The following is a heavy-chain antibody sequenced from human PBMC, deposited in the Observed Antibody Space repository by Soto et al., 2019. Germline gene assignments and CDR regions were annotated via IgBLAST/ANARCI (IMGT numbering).Heavy chain of an antibody. D-gene: IGHD3-22*01. Sequence: GGSLRLSCAASGFTFSSYAMNWVRQAPGKGLEWVSGISGSGGSTYYADSVKVRFTISRDNSKNTLYLQMNSLRAEDTAVYYCAKEAGYYDTSGYYRSWGQGTLVTVSS. V-gene: IGHV3-23*01. J-gene: IGHJ5*02. CDR1: GFTFSSYA. CDR3: AKEAGYYDTSGYYRS. CDR2: ISGSGGST.